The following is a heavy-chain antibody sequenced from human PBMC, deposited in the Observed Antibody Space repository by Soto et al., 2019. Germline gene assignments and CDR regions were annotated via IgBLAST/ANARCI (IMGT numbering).Heavy chain of an antibody. CDR3: AKEDAAVAGFDY. CDR2: ISYDGSNK. V-gene: IGHV3-30*18. CDR1: GFTFSSYG. Sequence: GGSLRLSCAASGFTFSSYGMHWVRQAPGKGLEWVAVISYDGSNKYYADSVKGRFTISRDNSKNTLYLQMNSLRAEDTAVYYCAKEDAAVAGFDYWGQGTLVTVSS. J-gene: IGHJ4*02. D-gene: IGHD6-19*01.